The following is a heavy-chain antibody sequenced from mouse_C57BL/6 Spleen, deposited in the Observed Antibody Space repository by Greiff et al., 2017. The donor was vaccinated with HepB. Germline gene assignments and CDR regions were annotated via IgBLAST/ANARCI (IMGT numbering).Heavy chain of an antibody. CDR1: GFTFSDYG. CDR3: ARLKWAVDLDY. CDR2: ISSGSSTI. V-gene: IGHV5-17*01. D-gene: IGHD1-1*01. J-gene: IGHJ2*01. Sequence: EVNVVESGGGLVKPGGSLKLSCAASGFTFSDYGMHWVRQAPEKGLEWVAYISSGSSTIYYADTVNGRFTISRDNAKNTLFLQMTSLRSEDTAMYYCARLKWAVDLDYWGQGTTLAVSS.